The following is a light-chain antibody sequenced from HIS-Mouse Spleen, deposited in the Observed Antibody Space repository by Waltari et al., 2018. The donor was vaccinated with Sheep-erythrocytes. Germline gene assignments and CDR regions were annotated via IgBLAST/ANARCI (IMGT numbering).Light chain of an antibody. CDR2: DVS. Sequence: QSALTQPPSVSGPPGRPFTISCTGTSSYVGAYHYVSWYQQYPGKAPKLMIYDVSKRPSGVPARFSGSKSGNTASLTISGLQAEDEADYYCCSYAGSYNHVFATGTKVTVL. V-gene: IGLV2-11*01. CDR1: SSYVGAYHY. J-gene: IGLJ1*01. CDR3: CSYAGSYNHV.